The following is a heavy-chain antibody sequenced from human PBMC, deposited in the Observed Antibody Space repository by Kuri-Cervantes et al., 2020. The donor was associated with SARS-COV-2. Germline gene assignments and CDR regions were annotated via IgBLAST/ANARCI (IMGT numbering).Heavy chain of an antibody. CDR2: IYYSGST. D-gene: IGHD1-26*01. J-gene: IGHJ4*02. CDR1: GGSISSSSYY. V-gene: IGHV4-39*07. CDR3: ARDQRRYRANDAPYDF. Sequence: SETLSLTCTVSGGSISSSSYYWGWIRQPPGKGLEWIGSIYYSGSTYYNPSLKSRVTISIDTSKNQLSLKLTSVTAADTAVYYCARDQRRYRANDAPYDFWGQGTLVTVSS.